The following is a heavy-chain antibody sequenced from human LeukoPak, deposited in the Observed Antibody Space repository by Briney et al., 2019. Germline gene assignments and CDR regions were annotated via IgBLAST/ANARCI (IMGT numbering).Heavy chain of an antibody. Sequence: VSVKVSCKASGYTFTSYDINWVRQATGQGLEWMGWMNPNSGNTGYAQKFQGRVTMTRNTSISTAYMELSSLRSEDTAVYYCARGSPFYGDYDDYMDVWGKGTTVTVSS. CDR2: MNPNSGNT. CDR1: GYTFTSYD. CDR3: ARGSPFYGDYDDYMDV. V-gene: IGHV1-8*01. D-gene: IGHD4-17*01. J-gene: IGHJ6*03.